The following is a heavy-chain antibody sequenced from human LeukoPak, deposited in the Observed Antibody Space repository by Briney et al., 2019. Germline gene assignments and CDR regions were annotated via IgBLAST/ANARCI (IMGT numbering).Heavy chain of an antibody. CDR1: GGSFSGYY. CDR3: ARESERRGYYVWGSPRQFFDY. V-gene: IGHV4-34*01. Sequence: PSETLSLTCAVYGGSFSGYYWSWIRQPPGKGLEWIGEINHSGSTNYNPSLKSRVTISVDTSKNQFSLKLSSVTAADTAVYYCARESERRGYYVWGSPRQFFDYWGQGTLVTVSS. D-gene: IGHD3-16*01. CDR2: INHSGST. J-gene: IGHJ4*02.